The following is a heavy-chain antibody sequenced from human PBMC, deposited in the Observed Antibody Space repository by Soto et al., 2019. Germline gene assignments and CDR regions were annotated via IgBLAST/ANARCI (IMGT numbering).Heavy chain of an antibody. CDR3: ARSDSGSYQGGWFDP. Sequence: GGSLRLSCAASGFTFSSFWMSWVRRAPGKGLEWVANIKQDGSDKNYVGSVKGRFTISRDNAKNSLYLQMNSLRAEDTAVYYCARSDSGSYQGGWFDPWGQGTLVTVSS. D-gene: IGHD1-26*01. J-gene: IGHJ5*02. CDR2: IKQDGSDK. CDR1: GFTFSSFW. V-gene: IGHV3-7*03.